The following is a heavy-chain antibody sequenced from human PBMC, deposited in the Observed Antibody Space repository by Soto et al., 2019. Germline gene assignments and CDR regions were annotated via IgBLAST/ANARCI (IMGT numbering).Heavy chain of an antibody. V-gene: IGHV1-2*02. J-gene: IGHJ4*02. CDR2: INPNNGDT. D-gene: IGHD5-12*01. Sequence: QVQLVQSGAEVKKPGASVKVSCKASAYTFTGYYIHWVRQAPGQWLEWMGWINPNNGDTNYAQKFQGRVTMTRDKSTSTAYMELSSLRFDDTAVYYCARHSGYDYVFDYWGQGTLVTVSS. CDR1: AYTFTGYY. CDR3: ARHSGYDYVFDY.